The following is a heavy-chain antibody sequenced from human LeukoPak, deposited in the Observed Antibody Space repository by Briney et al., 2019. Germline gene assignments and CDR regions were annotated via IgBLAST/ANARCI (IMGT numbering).Heavy chain of an antibody. V-gene: IGHV1-2*02. CDR3: ARPRRRAYYFDY. J-gene: IGHJ4*02. CDR2: INPNSGGT. CDR1: GYTFTGYY. Sequence: GASVKVSCKASGYTFTGYYMHWVRQAPGQGLEWMGLINPNSGGTNYAQKFQGRVTITRNTSITTAYMELSSLRSEDTAVYYCARPRRRAYYFDYWGQGTLVTVSS.